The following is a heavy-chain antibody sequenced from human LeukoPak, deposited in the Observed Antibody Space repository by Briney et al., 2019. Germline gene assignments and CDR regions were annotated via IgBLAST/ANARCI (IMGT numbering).Heavy chain of an antibody. CDR1: GFTFSSYW. D-gene: IGHD1-7*01. Sequence: GGSLRLSCGASGFTFSSYWMSWVRQAPGRGLEWVANIKQDGSEKDYVDSVKGRFTISRDNAKNSLYLQMSNLRAEDTAIYYCATLGGTARVDPWGQGTLVTVSS. CDR3: ATLGGTARVDP. V-gene: IGHV3-7*01. CDR2: IKQDGSEK. J-gene: IGHJ5*02.